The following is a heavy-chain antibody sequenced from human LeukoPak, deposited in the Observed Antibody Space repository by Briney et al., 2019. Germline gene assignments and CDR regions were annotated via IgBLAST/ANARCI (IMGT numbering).Heavy chain of an antibody. CDR1: GGSISSSSYY. J-gene: IGHJ4*02. D-gene: IGHD2-2*01. CDR3: ARGPSCSRTNCYFFPLEY. CDR2: IYYSGST. Sequence: SETLSLTCTVSGGSISSSSYYWGWIRQPPGKGLEWIGSIYYSGSTYYNPSLKSRVTISVDTSKNQFSLKLSSVTAADTAVYYCARGPSCSRTNCYFFPLEYWGQGTLVTVSS. V-gene: IGHV4-39*01.